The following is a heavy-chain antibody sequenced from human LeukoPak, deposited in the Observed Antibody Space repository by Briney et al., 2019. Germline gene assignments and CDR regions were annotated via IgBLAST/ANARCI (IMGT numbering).Heavy chain of an antibody. CDR1: GGTFSSYA. D-gene: IGHD3-10*01. V-gene: IGHV1-69*05. J-gene: IGHJ6*03. CDR3: ARVRGIITDYYYYYMDV. Sequence: ASVKVSCKASGGTFSSYAISWVRQAPGQGHEWMGGIITIFGTANYPQKFQGRVTITTDESTSTAYMELSSLRSEDTAVYYCARVRGIITDYYYYYMDVWGKGTTVTVSS. CDR2: IITIFGTA.